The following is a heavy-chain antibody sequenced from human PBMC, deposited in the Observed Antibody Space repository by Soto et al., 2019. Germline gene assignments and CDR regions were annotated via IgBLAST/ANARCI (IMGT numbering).Heavy chain of an antibody. V-gene: IGHV4-59*01. J-gene: IGHJ6*02. CDR1: GGSISSYY. CDR2: IYYSGST. D-gene: IGHD3-10*01. Sequence: PSETLSLTCTVSGGSISSYYWSWIRQPPGKGLEWIGYIYYSGSTNYNPSLKSRVTISVDTSKNQFSLKLSSVTAADTAVYYCARDRNDYGSGSMGGMDVWGQGTTVT. CDR3: ARDRNDYGSGSMGGMDV.